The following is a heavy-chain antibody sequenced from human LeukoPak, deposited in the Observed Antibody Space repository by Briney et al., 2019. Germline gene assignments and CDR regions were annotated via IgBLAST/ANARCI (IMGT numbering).Heavy chain of an antibody. Sequence: GGSLRLSCAASGFTFSSYAMHWVRQAPGKGLEWVALMSNDGRDKFYVDSVKGRFTISRDNSKNMLYLQMNSLRAEDTALYYCAKEHSSGWPSLDSWGQGTLVTVSS. D-gene: IGHD6-19*01. CDR1: GFTFSSYA. J-gene: IGHJ4*02. V-gene: IGHV3-30*04. CDR2: MSNDGRDK. CDR3: AKEHSSGWPSLDS.